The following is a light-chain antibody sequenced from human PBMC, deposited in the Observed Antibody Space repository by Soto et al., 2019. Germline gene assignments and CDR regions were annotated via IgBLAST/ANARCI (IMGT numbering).Light chain of an antibody. J-gene: IGKJ5*01. CDR1: QTVSSS. V-gene: IGKV3-15*01. Sequence: EVVLTQSPGTLSLSPWDRATLSCRARQTVSSSLAWYQQKPGQAPRLLIDGASTRANGIPARFSGSGSGTEFTLTISSLQSEDFAVYYCQQYNNWPPLTFGQGTRLEI. CDR2: GAS. CDR3: QQYNNWPPLT.